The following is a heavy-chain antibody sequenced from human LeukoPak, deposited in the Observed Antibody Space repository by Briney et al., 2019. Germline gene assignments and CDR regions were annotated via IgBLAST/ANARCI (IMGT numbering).Heavy chain of an antibody. CDR2: IKSKTDGGTT. CDR1: GFTFSNAW. V-gene: IGHV3-15*07. D-gene: IGHD5-24*01. CDR3: TTGVGGDGYKNYPSFDY. J-gene: IGHJ4*02. Sequence: PGGSLRLSCAASGFTFSNAWMNWVRQAPGKGLEWVGRIKSKTDGGTTDYAAPVKGRFTISRDDSKNTLYLQMNSLKTEDTAVYYCTTGVGGDGYKNYPSFDYWGQGTLVTVSS.